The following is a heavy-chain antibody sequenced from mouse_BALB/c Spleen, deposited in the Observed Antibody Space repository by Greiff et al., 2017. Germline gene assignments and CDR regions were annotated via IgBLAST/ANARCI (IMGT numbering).Heavy chain of an antibody. CDR2: ISSGSSTI. D-gene: IGHD1-1*01. CDR3: ARSSHYYGSSYAMDY. Sequence: EVQLVESGGGLVQPGGSRKLSCAASGFTFSSFGMHWVRQAPEKGLEWVAYISSGSSTIYYADTVKGRFTISRDNPKNTLFLQMTSLRSEDTAMYYCARSSHYYGSSYAMDYWGQGTSVTVSS. J-gene: IGHJ4*01. CDR1: GFTFSSFG. V-gene: IGHV5-17*02.